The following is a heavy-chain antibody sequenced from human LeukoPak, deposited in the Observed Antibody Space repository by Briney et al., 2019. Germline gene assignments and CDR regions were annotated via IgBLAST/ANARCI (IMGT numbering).Heavy chain of an antibody. V-gene: IGHV1-18*01. CDR1: GYSFTSYG. CDR2: ISAYNGNT. D-gene: IGHD1-26*01. J-gene: IGHJ3*01. Sequence: ASVKVSCKASGYSFTSYGISWVRQAPGQGLEWMGWISAYNGNTNYAQKFQGRVTMTTDPSASTANMELRSLRSDDTAVYYCARDRLRRMDPRSGSYFGYWGQGTMVTVSS. CDR3: ARDRLRRMDPRSGSYFGY.